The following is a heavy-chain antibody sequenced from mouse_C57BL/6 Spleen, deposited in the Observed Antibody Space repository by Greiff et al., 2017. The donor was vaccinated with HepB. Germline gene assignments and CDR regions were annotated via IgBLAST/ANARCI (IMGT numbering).Heavy chain of an antibody. CDR2: IDPSDSYT. V-gene: IGHV1-59*01. D-gene: IGHD4-1*01. CDR3: AREGLTDAMDY. Sequence: VQLQQPGAELVRPGTSVKLSCKASGYTFTSYWMHWVKQRPGQGLEWFGVIDPSDSYTNYNQKFKGKATLTVDTSSSTAYMQLSSLTSEDSAVYYCAREGLTDAMDYWGQGTSVTVSS. CDR1: GYTFTSYW. J-gene: IGHJ4*01.